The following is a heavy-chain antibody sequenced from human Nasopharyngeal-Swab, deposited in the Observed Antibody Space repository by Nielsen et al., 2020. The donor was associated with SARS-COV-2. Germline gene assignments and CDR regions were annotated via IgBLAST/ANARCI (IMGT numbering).Heavy chain of an antibody. Sequence: WIRQPPGKGLEWIGEIYHSGSTNYNPSLKSRVTISVDKSKNQFSLKLSSVTAADMAVYYCARRSWFRDIFDWGQGTLVTVSS. CDR3: ARRSWFRDIFD. J-gene: IGHJ4*02. CDR2: IYHSGST. D-gene: IGHD3-10*01. V-gene: IGHV4-4*02.